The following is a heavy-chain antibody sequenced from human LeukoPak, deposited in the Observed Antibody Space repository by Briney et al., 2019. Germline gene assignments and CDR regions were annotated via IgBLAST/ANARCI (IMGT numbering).Heavy chain of an antibody. Sequence: GGSLRLSCSASGFSFSIYSMHWVRQTPGKGLEYVSAISSNGRNTYYADSVKGRFTVSRDNSKNTLYLQMSSLRAEDTAVYYCVRVAYSSSWSPPFDYWGQGTLVTVSS. D-gene: IGHD6-13*01. CDR3: VRVAYSSSWSPPFDY. J-gene: IGHJ4*02. CDR2: ISSNGRNT. V-gene: IGHV3-64D*06. CDR1: GFSFSIYS.